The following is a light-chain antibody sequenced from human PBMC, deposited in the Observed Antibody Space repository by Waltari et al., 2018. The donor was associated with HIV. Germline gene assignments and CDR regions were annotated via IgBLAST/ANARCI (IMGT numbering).Light chain of an antibody. CDR1: TGAVTSGHY. J-gene: IGLJ3*02. CDR3: LLSYTGDWV. CDR2: DTS. Sequence: QAVVTQEPSVTVSPGGTVTLTCGSSTGAVTSGHYPYWFQQKPGPAPRTLIFDTSNQPPWTPARFSGSLFGGEAALTLSGAQPEDEAEYYCLLSYTGDWVFGGGTKLTVL. V-gene: IGLV7-46*01.